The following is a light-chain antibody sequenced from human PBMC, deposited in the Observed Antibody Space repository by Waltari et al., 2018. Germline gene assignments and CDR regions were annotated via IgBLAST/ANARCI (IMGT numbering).Light chain of an antibody. Sequence: DIQMTQSPSTLSASVGDRVTISCRASQSLGTFLAWYQQKPGKPPKLLIHGASTLQIGVPSRFSGSGSGTEFTLTISSLQPDDFATYYCQQYKSYPLTFGGGTRVEI. CDR1: QSLGTF. J-gene: IGKJ4*01. CDR2: GAS. CDR3: QQYKSYPLT. V-gene: IGKV1-5*03.